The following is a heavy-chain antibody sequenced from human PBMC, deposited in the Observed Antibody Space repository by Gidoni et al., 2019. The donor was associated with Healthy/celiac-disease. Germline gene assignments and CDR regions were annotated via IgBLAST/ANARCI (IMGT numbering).Heavy chain of an antibody. Sequence: EVQLVASGGGLVKPGGSLRLSCAASGFTFRSYSMNWVRQAPGKGLEWVSSISSSSSYIYYADSVKGRFTISRDNAKNSLYLQMNSLRAEDTAVYYCARAKDYYDSSGSNDAFDIWGQGTMVTVSS. CDR2: ISSSSSYI. V-gene: IGHV3-21*01. CDR3: ARAKDYYDSSGSNDAFDI. J-gene: IGHJ3*02. D-gene: IGHD3-22*01. CDR1: GFTFRSYS.